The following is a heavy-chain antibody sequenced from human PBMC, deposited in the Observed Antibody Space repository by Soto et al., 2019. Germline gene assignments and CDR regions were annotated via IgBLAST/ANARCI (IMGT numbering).Heavy chain of an antibody. D-gene: IGHD1-1*01. J-gene: IGHJ4*02. CDR2: IGGDGAGT. Sequence: EVQLVESGGGLVQPGGSLRLSCAASGFTFSSYKIHWVRQAPGGGLVWVSRIGGDGAGTNYADSVKGRFTISRDNAKTTLYLQMNSLRVDDTAVYYCATLGGPQLEARDYWGQGTLVTVSS. CDR3: ATLGGPQLEARDY. V-gene: IGHV3-74*01. CDR1: GFTFSSYK.